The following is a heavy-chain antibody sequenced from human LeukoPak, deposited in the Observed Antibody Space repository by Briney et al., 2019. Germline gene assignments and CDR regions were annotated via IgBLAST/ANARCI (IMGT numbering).Heavy chain of an antibody. CDR3: AKWGSGSPSDGMEV. D-gene: IGHD3-10*01. V-gene: IGHV3-23*01. CDR2: ISGSGGST. Sequence: GGSLRLSCAASGFTFSSYSRSRFRQAPGKGLEWVSAISGSGGSTYYADSVKGRFTISRDNSKNTLYLQMNSLRAEDTAVYYGAKWGSGSPSDGMEVWGQGTTVTVSS. CDR1: GFTFSSYS. J-gene: IGHJ6*02.